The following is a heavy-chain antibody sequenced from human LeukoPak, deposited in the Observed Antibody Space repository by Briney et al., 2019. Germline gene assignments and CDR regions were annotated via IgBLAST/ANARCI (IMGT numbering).Heavy chain of an antibody. D-gene: IGHD1-26*01. CDR2: MNPNSGNT. V-gene: IGHV1-8*03. J-gene: IGHJ1*01. CDR1: GYTFTSYD. Sequence: ASVKVSCKASGYTFTSYDINWVRQATGQGLEWMGWMNPNSGNTGYAQKFQGRVTITRNTSISTAYMELSSLRSEDTAVYYCARSDPSSGSYYVRYFQPWGLGTLVTVSS. CDR3: ARSDPSSGSYYVRYFQP.